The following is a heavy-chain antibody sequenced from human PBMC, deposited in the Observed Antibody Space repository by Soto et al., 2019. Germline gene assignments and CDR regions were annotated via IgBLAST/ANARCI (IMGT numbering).Heavy chain of an antibody. CDR1: GYIFTSYP. CDR3: ARDALWAPMDHYYYYGMNV. CDR2: IIPIFGTA. Sequence: SVKVSCKASGYIFTSYPLHWVRQAPRQGVEWMGGIIPIFGTANYAQKLQGRVTSTADESTSTGYMELSRLRSEWTAVYYCARDALWAPMDHYYYYGMNVWGQGTTVTVSS. J-gene: IGHJ6*02. V-gene: IGHV1-69*13. D-gene: IGHD3-10*01.